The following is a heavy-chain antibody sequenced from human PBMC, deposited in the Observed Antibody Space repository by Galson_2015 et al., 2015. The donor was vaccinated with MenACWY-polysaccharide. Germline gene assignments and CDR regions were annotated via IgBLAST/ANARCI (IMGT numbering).Heavy chain of an antibody. CDR3: AKPFYGGNSYGAFNI. V-gene: IGHV3-30*18. Sequence: SLRLSRAASGFPFSSYAIHWVRQAPGKGLEWVAVVSYDGSDKYYADSVKGRFTISRANPKNALYLQMNSLRAEATAVYYCAKPFYGGNSYGAFNICGQWTIVTVTS. D-gene: IGHD4-23*01. CDR1: GFPFSSYA. J-gene: IGHJ3*02. CDR2: VSYDGSDK.